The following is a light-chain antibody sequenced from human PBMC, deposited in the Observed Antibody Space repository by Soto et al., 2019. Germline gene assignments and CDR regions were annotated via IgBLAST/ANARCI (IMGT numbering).Light chain of an antibody. Sequence: QSVLTQPPSASGTPGQRVTISCSGSSSNIGSNYVYWYQQLPGTAPKLLIQRNNQRPSGVPDRFSGSKSGTSASLAISGLRSEDEADYYCAAWDDSLSGFVVFGGGTQLTVL. CDR3: AAWDDSLSGFVV. V-gene: IGLV1-47*01. CDR2: RNN. CDR1: SSNIGSNY. J-gene: IGLJ2*01.